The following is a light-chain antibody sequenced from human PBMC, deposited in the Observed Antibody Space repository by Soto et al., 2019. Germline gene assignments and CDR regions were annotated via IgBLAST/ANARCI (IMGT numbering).Light chain of an antibody. Sequence: SYELTQPPSVSVAPGKTARITCGGNNIGSKSVHWYQQKPGQAPVLVIYYDSDRPSGIPERFSGSNSGNTATLTISRVEAGDEADYYCQVWDSSSDHLYVVFGGGTKVTVL. V-gene: IGLV3-21*04. CDR3: QVWDSSSDHLYVV. CDR2: YDS. J-gene: IGLJ2*01. CDR1: NIGSKS.